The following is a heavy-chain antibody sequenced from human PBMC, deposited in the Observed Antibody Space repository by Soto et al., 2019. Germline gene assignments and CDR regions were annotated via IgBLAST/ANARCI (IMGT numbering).Heavy chain of an antibody. CDR3: VRDRFGYGDSGD. CDR2: INPSDGST. Sequence: QVFLVQSGAEVKKPGASVKVSCKTSGHTFTTYYMHWVRQAPGQGLEWMGVINPSDGSTYSAQKFQGRVTMTRDTSTSTVYLELSSLRAEDSAMYYCVRDRFGYGDSGDWGQGTLVTVSS. CDR1: GHTFTTYY. J-gene: IGHJ4*02. V-gene: IGHV1-46*01. D-gene: IGHD4-17*01.